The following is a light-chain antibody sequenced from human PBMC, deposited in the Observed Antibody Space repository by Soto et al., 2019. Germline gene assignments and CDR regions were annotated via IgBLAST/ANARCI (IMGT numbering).Light chain of an antibody. V-gene: IGKV1-39*01. CDR1: QSISSY. CDR2: AAS. J-gene: IGKJ5*01. Sequence: DIQMTQSASSLSASFGDRVTITWRASQSISSYLNWYQQKPGKAPKLLIYAASSLQSGVPSRFSGSGSGTDSTLTISSLKPEDFATYYCQQSYSTPTFGQGTRLEIK. CDR3: QQSYSTPT.